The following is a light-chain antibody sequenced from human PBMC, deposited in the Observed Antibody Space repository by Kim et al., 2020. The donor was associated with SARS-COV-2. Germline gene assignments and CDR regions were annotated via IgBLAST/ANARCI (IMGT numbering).Light chain of an antibody. Sequence: VSPVQQDGITCSGDKLGDKYACWYQQKPGQSPVLVIYQDSKRPSGIPERFSGSNSGNTATLTISGTQAMDEADYYCQAWDSSTYVFGTGTKVTVL. CDR2: QDS. J-gene: IGLJ1*01. CDR3: QAWDSSTYV. CDR1: KLGDKY. V-gene: IGLV3-1*01.